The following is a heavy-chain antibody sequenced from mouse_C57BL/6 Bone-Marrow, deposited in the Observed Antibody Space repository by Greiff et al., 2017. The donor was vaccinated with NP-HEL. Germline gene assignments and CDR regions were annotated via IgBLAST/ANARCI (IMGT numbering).Heavy chain of an antibody. J-gene: IGHJ1*03. Sequence: VQLQQSGTVLARPGASVKMSCKTSGYTFTSYWMHWVKQRPGQGLEWIGAIYPGNSDTSYNQKFKGKAKLTAVTSASTAYMELSSLTNEDSAVYYCTRFYDGSWYFDVWGTGTTVTVSS. CDR1: GYTFTSYW. D-gene: IGHD2-3*01. V-gene: IGHV1-5*01. CDR2: IYPGNSDT. CDR3: TRFYDGSWYFDV.